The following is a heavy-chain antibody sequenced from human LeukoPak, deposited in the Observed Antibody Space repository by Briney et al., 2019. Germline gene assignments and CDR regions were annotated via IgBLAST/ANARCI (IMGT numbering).Heavy chain of an antibody. J-gene: IGHJ4*02. CDR2: IRGSGETT. CDR1: GFPFSAYA. D-gene: IGHD3/OR15-3a*01. Sequence: GGSLRLSCAASGFPFSAYAMSWVRQAPGKGLEWVSGIRGSGETTYYAESVKGRFTINRDNSKNTLYLQMNSLRAEDTALYYCAKDLSSGTGRGFDYWGQGTLVTVSS. V-gene: IGHV3-23*01. CDR3: AKDLSSGTGRGFDY.